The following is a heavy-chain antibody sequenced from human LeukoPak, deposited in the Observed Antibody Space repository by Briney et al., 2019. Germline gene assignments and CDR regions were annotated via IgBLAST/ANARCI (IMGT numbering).Heavy chain of an antibody. V-gene: IGHV4-59*01. J-gene: IGHJ5*02. Sequence: SETLSLTCTVSGGSISSYYWSWIRQPPGKGLEWIGYIYYSGSTNYNPSLKSRVTISVDTSKNQFSLKLSSVTAADTAVYYCARDNPRYNWSDPWGQGTLVTVSS. CDR2: IYYSGST. CDR3: ARDNPRYNWSDP. CDR1: GGSISSYY.